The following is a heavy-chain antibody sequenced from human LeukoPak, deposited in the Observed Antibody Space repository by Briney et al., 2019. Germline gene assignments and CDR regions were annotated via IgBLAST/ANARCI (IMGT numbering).Heavy chain of an antibody. D-gene: IGHD6-13*01. J-gene: IGHJ6*02. V-gene: IGHV4-4*07. Sequence: SETLSLTCTVSGGSISSYYWSWIRQPAGKGLEWIGRIYTGGSTDYNPSLKNRVTMSVDTSKNQFSLKLSSVTAADTAVYYCASSWKIYYYYGMDVWGQGTTVTVSS. CDR2: IYTGGST. CDR3: ASSWKIYYYYGMDV. CDR1: GGSISSYY.